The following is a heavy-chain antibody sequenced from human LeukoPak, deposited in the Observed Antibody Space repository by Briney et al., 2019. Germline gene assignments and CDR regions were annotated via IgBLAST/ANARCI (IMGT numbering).Heavy chain of an antibody. CDR2: IYYSGST. CDR1: GGSISSYY. V-gene: IGHV4-59*08. J-gene: IGHJ6*03. CDR3: ARVRATLFGVAMDYMDV. Sequence: PSETLSLTCTVSGGSISSYYWSWIRQPPGKGLEWIGYIYYSGSTNYSPSLKSRVTISVDTSKNQLSLKLSSVTAADTAVYYCARVRATLFGVAMDYMDVWGKGTTVTVSS. D-gene: IGHD3-3*01.